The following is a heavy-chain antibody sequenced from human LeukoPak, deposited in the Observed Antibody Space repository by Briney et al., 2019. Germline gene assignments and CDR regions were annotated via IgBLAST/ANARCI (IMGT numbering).Heavy chain of an antibody. V-gene: IGHV4-34*01. CDR1: GXAFSGYY. Sequence: SETLSLTWAVYGXAFSGYYWSWIRQPPGKGLKWIGEINHGGGTNYNPSLKSRVTISVDTSKKQFSLNPDSVTAADTAVYYCARGMALDYWGQGTLVTVSS. CDR3: ARGMALDY. D-gene: IGHD3-10*01. CDR2: INHGGGT. J-gene: IGHJ4*02.